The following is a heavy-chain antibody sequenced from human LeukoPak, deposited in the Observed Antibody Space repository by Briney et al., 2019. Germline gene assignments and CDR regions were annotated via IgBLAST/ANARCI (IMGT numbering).Heavy chain of an antibody. D-gene: IGHD1-26*01. CDR2: ISSSSSYI. CDR1: GFTFSSYS. Sequence: GGSLRLSCAASGFTFSSYSMNWVRQAPGKGREWVSSISSSSSYIYYADSVKGRFTISRDNAKNSLYLQMNSLRAEDTAVYYCARAISGSYPPNDAFDIWGQGTMVTVSS. CDR3: ARAISGSYPPNDAFDI. V-gene: IGHV3-21*01. J-gene: IGHJ3*02.